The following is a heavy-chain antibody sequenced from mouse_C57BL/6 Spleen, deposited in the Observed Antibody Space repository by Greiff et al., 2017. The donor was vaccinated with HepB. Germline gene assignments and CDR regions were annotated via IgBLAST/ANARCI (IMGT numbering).Heavy chain of an antibody. CDR1: GYTFTSYW. D-gene: IGHD1-3*01. CDR3: AKEWDWYFDV. J-gene: IGHJ1*03. CDR2: IYPSDSET. V-gene: IGHV1-61*01. Sequence: VQLQQPGAELVRPGSSVKLSCKASGYTFTSYWMDWVKQRPGQGLEWIGNIYPSDSETHYNQKFKDKATLTVDKSSSTAYMQLSSLTSEDSAVYYCAKEWDWYFDVWGTGTTVTVSS.